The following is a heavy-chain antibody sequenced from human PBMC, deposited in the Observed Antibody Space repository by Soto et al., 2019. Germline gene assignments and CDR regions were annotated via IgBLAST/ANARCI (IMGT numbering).Heavy chain of an antibody. J-gene: IGHJ4*02. CDR1: GASVGSGSFY. D-gene: IGHD3-22*01. V-gene: IGHV4-61*01. CDR2: VFFSGST. CDR3: ARVSTYYFDSSGSYTSDY. Sequence: KTSETLSLTCTVSGASVGSGSFYWSWIRQPPGKGLEWIGYVFFSGSTNYNPSLKSRVTISIGTSKNQFSLKLISVTAADTAVYYCARVSTYYFDSSGSYTSDYWGQGTLVTVSS.